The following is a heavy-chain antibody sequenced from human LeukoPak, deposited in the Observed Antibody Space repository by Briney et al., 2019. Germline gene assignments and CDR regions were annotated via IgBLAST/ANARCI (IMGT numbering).Heavy chain of an antibody. CDR2: ISYDGSNK. Sequence: GGSLRLSCAASGFTFSSYSMNWVRQAPGKGLEWVAVISYDGSNKYYADSVKGRFTISRDNSKNTLYLQMNSLRAEDTAVYYCAKDGGVVVAAIHWGQGTLVTVSS. V-gene: IGHV3-30*18. J-gene: IGHJ4*02. CDR1: GFTFSSYS. CDR3: AKDGGVVVAAIH. D-gene: IGHD2-15*01.